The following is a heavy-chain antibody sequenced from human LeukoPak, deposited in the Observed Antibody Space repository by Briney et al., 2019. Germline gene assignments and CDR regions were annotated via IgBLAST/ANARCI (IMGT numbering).Heavy chain of an antibody. CDR3: VTDQTGRHPYFFDY. CDR2: IKEDGSEI. J-gene: IGHJ4*02. Sequence: GGSLRLSCTASGFNFSTYWMTWVRQVPGKGLEWGANIKEDGSEIYYVDAVKGRFSISRDNTKTSLYLQMHSLSVADTGLYYCVTDQTGRHPYFFDYWGQGTLVTVSS. CDR1: GFNFSTYW. V-gene: IGHV3-7*01. D-gene: IGHD3-10*01.